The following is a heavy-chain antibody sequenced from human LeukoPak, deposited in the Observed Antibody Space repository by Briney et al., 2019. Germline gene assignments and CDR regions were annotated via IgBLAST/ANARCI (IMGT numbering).Heavy chain of an antibody. Sequence: PGGSLRLSCAASGFPFSGSAMSWVRQAPGKGLGWVSGLPRSGGDTYYADSVKGRFTISRDNSKNTLYLQMNSLRAEDTAVYYCAKSAYYDFWSGYRHYFDYWGQGTLVTVSS. CDR1: GFPFSGSA. D-gene: IGHD3-3*01. V-gene: IGHV3-23*01. CDR3: AKSAYYDFWSGYRHYFDY. J-gene: IGHJ4*02. CDR2: LPRSGGDT.